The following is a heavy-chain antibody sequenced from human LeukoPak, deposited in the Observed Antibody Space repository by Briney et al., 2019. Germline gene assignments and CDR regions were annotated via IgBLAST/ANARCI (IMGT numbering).Heavy chain of an antibody. CDR2: IFYTGATT. CDR3: ARHDSVGYYQRGMDV. Sequence: SETLSLTCDVSGGSISGYYWSWNRQPPGKGLEGIGYIFYTGATTIYSPSLKSRVTMSVHAAKNQVTLNLRSVTAADTAAYFCARHDSVGYYQRGMDVWGQGTTVTVSS. CDR1: GGSISGYY. J-gene: IGHJ6*02. V-gene: IGHV4-59*08. D-gene: IGHD2-15*01.